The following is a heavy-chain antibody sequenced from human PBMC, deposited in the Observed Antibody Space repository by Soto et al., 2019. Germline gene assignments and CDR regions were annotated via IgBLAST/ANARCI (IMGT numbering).Heavy chain of an antibody. CDR3: ARPDYSSSSRTDYYYYGMDV. J-gene: IGHJ6*02. Sequence: GESLKISCQGSGYSFTSYWISWVRQMPGKGLEWMGRIDPSDSYTNYSPSFQGHVTISADKSISTAYLQWSSLKASDTAMYYCARPDYSSSSRTDYYYYGMDVWGQGTTVTVSS. D-gene: IGHD6-6*01. CDR1: GYSFTSYW. CDR2: IDPSDSYT. V-gene: IGHV5-10-1*01.